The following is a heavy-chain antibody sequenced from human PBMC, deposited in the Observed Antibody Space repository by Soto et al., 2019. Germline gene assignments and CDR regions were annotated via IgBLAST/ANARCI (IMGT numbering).Heavy chain of an antibody. CDR3: ARGRRRLLSRYFDL. J-gene: IGHJ4*02. CDR1: GYNFVDYW. CDR2: IYPSDSDT. Sequence: EVQLVQSGAEVKKPGESLKISCQLSGYNFVDYWIGWVRQTPGKGLEWMGIIYPSDSDTKYSPAFQGQVTVSADKAMGTTYLQLNSLKAADAAPYFCARGRRRLLSRYFDLWGQGTLITVSS. D-gene: IGHD3-16*01. V-gene: IGHV5-51*03.